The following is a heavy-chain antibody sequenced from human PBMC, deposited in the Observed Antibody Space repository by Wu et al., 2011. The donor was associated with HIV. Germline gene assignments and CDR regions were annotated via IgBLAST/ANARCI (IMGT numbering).Heavy chain of an antibody. V-gene: IGHV1-8*01. CDR2: MNPTTGDT. D-gene: IGHD3-3*01. J-gene: IGHJ5*02. CDR1: RGTFSSHG. Sequence: QVQLVQVWGWRVKRPGSPVEVSCEASRGTFSSHGIDWVRQASGQGLEWMGWMNPTTGDTVYAPQFQDRVTMTSNTSTSTAYMTLSSLTSEDTAIYYCVRGVGGGYYDIWSGYYPNWFDPWGQGTLVIVSS. CDR3: VRGVGGGYYDIWSGYYPNWFDP.